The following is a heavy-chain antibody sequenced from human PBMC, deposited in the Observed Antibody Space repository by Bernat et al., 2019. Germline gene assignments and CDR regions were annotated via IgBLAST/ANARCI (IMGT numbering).Heavy chain of an antibody. CDR2: IYYSGST. V-gene: IGHV4-39*01. CDR1: VASFSISIYY. J-gene: IGHJ4*02. Sequence: QLQLQELGPGLVKPSEPLSLTSPFLVASFSISIYYWAWIGQPPGKGLEWIGSIYYSGSTSYNPSLKSRVTISVDTSKNQFSLKLSSVTAADTAVYYCARQPQIVDFDYWGQGTLVTVSS. D-gene: IGHD3-16*02. CDR3: ARQPQIVDFDY.